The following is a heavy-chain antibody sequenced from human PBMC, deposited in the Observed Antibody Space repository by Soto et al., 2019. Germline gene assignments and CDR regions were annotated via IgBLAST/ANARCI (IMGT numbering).Heavy chain of an antibody. V-gene: IGHV4-61*01. Sequence: SETLSLTCTVSGASLSSGSYCWSWIRQPPGKGLEWIGYFYFTGTTKYNPSLESRVTISADTSKNQFSLNLTSVTAADTAVYYCARISYWVKDYWGQGALVTAPQ. D-gene: IGHD2-8*02. CDR1: GASLSSGSYC. J-gene: IGHJ4*02. CDR2: FYFTGTT. CDR3: ARISYWVKDY.